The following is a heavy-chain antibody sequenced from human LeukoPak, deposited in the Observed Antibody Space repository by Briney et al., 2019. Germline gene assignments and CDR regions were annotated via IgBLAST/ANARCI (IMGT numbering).Heavy chain of an antibody. J-gene: IGHJ4*02. Sequence: SETLSLTCTVSGGSISSYYWSWIRQPPAKGMEWIGYIYYSGTTNYNPSLKSRVTISVDTSKNQFSLKLSSVTAADTAVYYCARCYCSSTSCPIDYWGQGTLVTVSS. CDR1: GGSISSYY. CDR3: ARCYCSSTSCPIDY. V-gene: IGHV4-59*01. D-gene: IGHD2-2*01. CDR2: IYYSGTT.